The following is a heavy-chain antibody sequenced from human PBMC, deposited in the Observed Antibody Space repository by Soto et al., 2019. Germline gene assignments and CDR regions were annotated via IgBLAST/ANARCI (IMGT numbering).Heavy chain of an antibody. CDR2: IWYDGNNK. V-gene: IGHV3-33*01. D-gene: IGHD1-20*01. CDR3: ASGSYNWNSEKFYIYYNMDV. CDR1: GFSFSDYG. J-gene: IGHJ6*02. Sequence: QFQLVESGGGVVQPGRSLRLSCAASGFSFSDYGMHRVRQAPGKGLEWVAVIWYDGNNKYYVDSVKGRFTISRDKSKNTLYRQMNSMRVEEKAVYYCASGSYNWNSEKFYIYYNMDVWGQGTTVTDSS.